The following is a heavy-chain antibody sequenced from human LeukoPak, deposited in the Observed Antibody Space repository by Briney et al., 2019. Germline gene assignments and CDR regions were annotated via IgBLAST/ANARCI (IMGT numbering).Heavy chain of an antibody. CDR1: GVSFSGYY. Sequence: PSETLSLTCAVYGVSFSGYYWSWIRQPPGKGLEWIGEINHSGSTNYNPSLKSRVTISVDTSKNQFSLKLSSVTAADTAVYYCARGPYSSGWYYWFDPWGQGTLVTVSS. V-gene: IGHV4-34*01. J-gene: IGHJ5*02. D-gene: IGHD6-19*01. CDR2: INHSGST. CDR3: ARGPYSSGWYYWFDP.